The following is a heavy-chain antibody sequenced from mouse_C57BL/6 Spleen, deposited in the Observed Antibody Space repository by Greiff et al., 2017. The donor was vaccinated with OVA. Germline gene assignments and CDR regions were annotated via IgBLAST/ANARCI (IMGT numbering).Heavy chain of an antibody. J-gene: IGHJ3*01. Sequence: QAQLQQPGAELVKPGASVKLSCKASGYTFTSYWMHWVKQRPGQGLEWIGMIHPNSGSTNYNEKFKSKATLTVDKSSSTAYMQLSSLTSEDSAVYYCARNYGSSYGFAYWGQGTLVTVSA. D-gene: IGHD1-1*01. CDR2: IHPNSGST. V-gene: IGHV1-64*01. CDR3: ARNYGSSYGFAY. CDR1: GYTFTSYW.